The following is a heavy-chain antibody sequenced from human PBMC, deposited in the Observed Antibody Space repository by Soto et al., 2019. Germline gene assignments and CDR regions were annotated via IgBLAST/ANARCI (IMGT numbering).Heavy chain of an antibody. CDR3: AKDWEGVGPLALDV. J-gene: IGHJ6*02. CDR2: IWYDGSNK. CDR1: GFTFSGHA. D-gene: IGHD1-26*01. Sequence: QVQLVESGGGVAQPGRSLRLSCTVSGFTFSGHAMHWVRQAPGKGLEWVTQIWYDGSNKYYAESVKGRFTISRDNSKNTPDLQMNRLRVEDTGLYFRAKDWEGVGPLALDVRGQGTSVTVSS. V-gene: IGHV3-33*06.